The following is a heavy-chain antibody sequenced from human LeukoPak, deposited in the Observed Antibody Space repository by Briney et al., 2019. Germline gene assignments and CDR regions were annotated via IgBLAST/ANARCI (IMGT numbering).Heavy chain of an antibody. CDR2: IRYVGSNK. J-gene: IGHJ4*02. Sequence: GGSLRLSCAASGFTFSSYGMHWVRQTPGKGLEWVAFIRYVGSNKYYADSVKGRFTISRDNSKNTLYLQMNSLRAEDTAVYYCARDSWQQLASDYWGQGTLVTVSS. V-gene: IGHV3-30*02. CDR1: GFTFSSYG. D-gene: IGHD6-13*01. CDR3: ARDSWQQLASDY.